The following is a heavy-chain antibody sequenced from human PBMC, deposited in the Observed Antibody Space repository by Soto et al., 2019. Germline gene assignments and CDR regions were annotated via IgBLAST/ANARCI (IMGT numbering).Heavy chain of an antibody. J-gene: IGHJ5*02. D-gene: IGHD3-22*01. CDR1: GGSISSGGYY. V-gene: IGHV4-31*03. Sequence: QVQLQESGPGLVKPSQTLSLTCTVSGGSISSGGYYWSWIRQHPGKGLEWIGYIYYSGSTYYNPSLKRRVTISVDTSKNQCSLKLSSVTAADTAVYYCARDRSSGQTGLTFDLWGQGTLVTVSS. CDR2: IYYSGST. CDR3: ARDRSSGQTGLTFDL.